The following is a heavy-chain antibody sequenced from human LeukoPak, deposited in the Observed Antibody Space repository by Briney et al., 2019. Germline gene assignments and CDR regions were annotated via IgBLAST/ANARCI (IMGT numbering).Heavy chain of an antibody. V-gene: IGHV3-30-3*01. CDR2: ISYDGSNK. CDR3: ARDPPPARYCSGGSCYSGYFDY. CDR1: GFTFSSYA. J-gene: IGHJ4*02. D-gene: IGHD2-15*01. Sequence: QTGGSLRLSCAASGFTFSSYAMHWVRQAPGKGPEWVAVISYDGSNKYYADSVKGRFTISRDNSKNTLYLQMNSLRAEDTAVYYCARDPPPARYCSGGSCYSGYFDYWGQGTLVTVSS.